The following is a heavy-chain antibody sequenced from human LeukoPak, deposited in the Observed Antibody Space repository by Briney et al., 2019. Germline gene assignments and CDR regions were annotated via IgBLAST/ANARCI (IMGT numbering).Heavy chain of an antibody. D-gene: IGHD2-21*01. J-gene: IGHJ4*02. CDR1: GFIFSSYW. Sequence: GGSLRLSCKASGFIFSSYWMHWVRQAPGEGLVWVSRVNNDESSINYADSVKGRFTISRDNAKNTLYLQMSSLRAEDTAVYYCAKEFNRGLPDYWGQGTLVTVPS. V-gene: IGHV3-74*01. CDR2: VNNDESSI. CDR3: AKEFNRGLPDY.